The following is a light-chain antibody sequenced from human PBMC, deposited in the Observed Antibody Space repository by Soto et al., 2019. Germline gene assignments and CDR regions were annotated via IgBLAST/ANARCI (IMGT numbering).Light chain of an antibody. CDR1: QSVSSNY. CDR3: QQRYNWPRT. CDR2: GAS. Sequence: EIVLAQSTGTLSLSPGGRATLSCKASQSVSSNYLAWYQQKPGQAPRLLIYGASSRATGIPARFSGSGSGTDFTLTISSLEPEDFAVYYCQQRYNWPRTFGQGTKVDIK. J-gene: IGKJ1*01. V-gene: IGKV3D-20*02.